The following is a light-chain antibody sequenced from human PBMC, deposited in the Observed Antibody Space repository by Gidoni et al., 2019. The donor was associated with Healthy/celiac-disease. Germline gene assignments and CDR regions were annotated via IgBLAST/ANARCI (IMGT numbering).Light chain of an antibody. CDR1: QSISSY. CDR3: QQSYSTWLT. J-gene: IGKJ4*01. CDR2: AAS. V-gene: IGKV1-39*01. Sequence: DIQMNQSPSSLSASVGDRVTITCRASQSISSYLNWYQQKPGKAPKLLIYAASSLQSGVPSRFSGSGSGTDFTLTISSLQPEDFATYYCQQSYSTWLTFXGXTKVEIK.